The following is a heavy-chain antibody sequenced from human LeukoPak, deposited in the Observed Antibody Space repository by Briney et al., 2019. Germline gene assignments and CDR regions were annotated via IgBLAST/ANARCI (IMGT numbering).Heavy chain of an antibody. CDR2: ISWNSGSI. D-gene: IGHD1-26*01. CDR1: GFTFDDYA. Sequence: PGRSLRLSCAASGFTFDDYAMHWVRQAPGEGLEWVSGISWNSGSIGYADSVKGRFTISRDNAKNSLYLQMNSLRAEDTALYYCAKDGGPPGGSRLYYFDYWGQGTLVTVSS. CDR3: AKDGGPPGGSRLYYFDY. J-gene: IGHJ4*02. V-gene: IGHV3-9*01.